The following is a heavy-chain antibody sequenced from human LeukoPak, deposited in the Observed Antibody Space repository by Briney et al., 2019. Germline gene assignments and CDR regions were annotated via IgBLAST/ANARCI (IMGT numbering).Heavy chain of an antibody. Sequence: SETLSLTCAVYGGSFSGYYWSWIRQPPGKGLEWIGEINHSGSTNYNPSLKSRVTISVDTSQNQFSLKLSSVTAADTAVYYCASTGYSYAVNEIHAFDIWGQGTMVTVSS. D-gene: IGHD5-18*01. J-gene: IGHJ3*02. CDR3: ASTGYSYAVNEIHAFDI. V-gene: IGHV4-34*01. CDR2: INHSGST. CDR1: GGSFSGYY.